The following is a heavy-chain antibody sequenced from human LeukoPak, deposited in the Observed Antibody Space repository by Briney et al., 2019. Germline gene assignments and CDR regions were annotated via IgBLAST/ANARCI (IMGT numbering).Heavy chain of an antibody. Sequence: GGSLRLSCAASGFTFSSYAVSWVRHAPGEGLEWVSAISDSGGTTYYADSVKGRFTISRDNSKNTLYLQMNSLRGEDTAVYYCAKLTRGYCSSTACPNWLDPWGQGTLVTVSS. CDR2: ISDSGGTT. CDR3: AKLTRGYCSSTACPNWLDP. J-gene: IGHJ5*02. CDR1: GFTFSSYA. D-gene: IGHD2-2*01. V-gene: IGHV3-23*01.